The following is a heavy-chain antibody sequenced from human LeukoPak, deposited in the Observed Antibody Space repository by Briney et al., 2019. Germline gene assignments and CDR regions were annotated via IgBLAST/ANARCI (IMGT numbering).Heavy chain of an antibody. J-gene: IGHJ4*02. Sequence: ASVKVSCKASGYTFTGYYMHWVRQAPGQGLEWMGWINPNSGGTNYAQKFQGRVTMTRDTSISTAYMELSRLRSDDTAVYYCAGVDTAMVTAVDYWGQGTLVTVSS. CDR2: INPNSGGT. CDR3: AGVDTAMVTAVDY. V-gene: IGHV1-2*02. CDR1: GYTFTGYY. D-gene: IGHD5-18*01.